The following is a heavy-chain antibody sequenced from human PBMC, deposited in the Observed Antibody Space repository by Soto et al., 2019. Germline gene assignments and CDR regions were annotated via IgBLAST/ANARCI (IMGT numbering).Heavy chain of an antibody. J-gene: IGHJ4*02. CDR3: GLWGGSINPSVGDFWSGPLDY. CDR1: GYSFTNNY. D-gene: IGHD3-3*01. CDR2: INPGTGST. V-gene: IGHV1-46*01. Sequence: QVQLVQSGAEVKKPGASVKISCKASGYSFTNNYIHWVRQAAGLGLEWMGIINPGTGSTSFAQKCKGKVQVTRDTAKNTVCLEMSSLRSDGTAVFFFGLWGGSINPSVGDFWSGPLDYWGQGTLVAVSS.